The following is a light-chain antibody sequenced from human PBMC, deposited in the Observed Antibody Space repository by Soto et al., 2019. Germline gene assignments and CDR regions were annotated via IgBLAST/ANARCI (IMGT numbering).Light chain of an antibody. CDR2: EGS. CDR1: SSDVGNYNL. CDR3: CSYAGSSLYV. V-gene: IGLV2-23*01. J-gene: IGLJ1*01. Sequence: QLVLTQPASVSGSPGQSITISCTGTSSDVGNYNLVSWYQQHPGKAPKLMIYEGSKRPSGVSNRFSGSKSGNTASLTISGLQAEDEADYYCCSYAGSSLYVFGTGTKLTVL.